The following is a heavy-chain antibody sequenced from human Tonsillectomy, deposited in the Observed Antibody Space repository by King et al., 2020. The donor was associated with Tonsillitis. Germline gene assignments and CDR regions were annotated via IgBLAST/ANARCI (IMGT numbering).Heavy chain of an antibody. CDR1: GYTFTSYD. CDR2: MNTNSGNT. V-gene: IGHV1-8*01. Sequence: VQLVESGAEVKKPGASVKVSCTASGYTFTSYDTNWVRQATGQGLEWMGWMNTNSGNTGYAQEFQGRVTMTRNTATSTAYMELSSLRSEDTAVYYCARGQWGSGWPDYWGQGTLVTVSS. J-gene: IGHJ4*02. CDR3: ARGQWGSGWPDY. D-gene: IGHD6-19*01.